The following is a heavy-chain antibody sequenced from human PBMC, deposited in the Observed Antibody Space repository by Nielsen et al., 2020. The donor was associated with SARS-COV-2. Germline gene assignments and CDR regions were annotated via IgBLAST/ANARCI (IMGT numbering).Heavy chain of an antibody. Sequence: GESLKISCVASGFTFNNFAMHWVRQAPGKGLEWVAFISYDGSNQYYADSVKGRFTNSRDNSKNTLYLQMNSLRAEDTAVYYCAKGVHYYYGSGSYSPLDYWGQGTLVTVSS. V-gene: IGHV3-30-3*01. CDR2: ISYDGSNQ. D-gene: IGHD3-10*01. J-gene: IGHJ4*02. CDR1: GFTFNNFA. CDR3: AKGVHYYYGSGSYSPLDY.